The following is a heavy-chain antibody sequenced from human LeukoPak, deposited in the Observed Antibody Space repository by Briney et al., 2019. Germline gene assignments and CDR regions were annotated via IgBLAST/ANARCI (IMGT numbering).Heavy chain of an antibody. V-gene: IGHV4-61*02. D-gene: IGHD2-2*01. J-gene: IGHJ6*03. CDR3: ARGIVVVPAAMANYYYYMDV. CDR1: GGSISSGSYY. Sequence: SQTLSLTXTVSGGSISSGSYYWSCIRQPAGNGLEWIGRIYTNGSTNYNPSLKSRVTISVDTSKNQFSLKLSSVTAADTAVYYCARGIVVVPAAMANYYYYMDVWGKGTTVTVSS. CDR2: IYTNGST.